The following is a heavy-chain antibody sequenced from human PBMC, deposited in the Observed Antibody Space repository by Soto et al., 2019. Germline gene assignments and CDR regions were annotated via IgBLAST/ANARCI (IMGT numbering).Heavy chain of an antibody. V-gene: IGHV3-15*07. Sequence: EVQLVESGGGLVKPGGSLRLSCAASGFTFSNAWMNWVRQAPGKGLEWVGRIKSKTDGGTTDYAAPVKGRFTISRDDSKNTLYLQINNLKTEDTAVYYCTTDTIGLAYCGGDCYCFDYWGQGTLVTVSS. CDR2: IKSKTDGGTT. J-gene: IGHJ4*02. D-gene: IGHD2-21*02. CDR1: GFTFSNAW. CDR3: TTDTIGLAYCGGDCYCFDY.